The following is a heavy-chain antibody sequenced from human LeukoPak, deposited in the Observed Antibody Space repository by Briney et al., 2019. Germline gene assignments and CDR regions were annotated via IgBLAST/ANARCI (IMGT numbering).Heavy chain of an antibody. V-gene: IGHV3-23*01. J-gene: IGHJ4*02. CDR1: GFTFSSYA. Sequence: PGGSLRLSCAASGFTFSSYAMSWVRQAPGKGLEWVSAISCSGGSTYYADSVKGRFTISRDNSKNTLYLQMNSLRAEDTAVYYCANPLLLLGYCSSTSCDIDYWGQGTLVTVSS. D-gene: IGHD2-2*01. CDR3: ANPLLLLGYCSSTSCDIDY. CDR2: ISCSGGST.